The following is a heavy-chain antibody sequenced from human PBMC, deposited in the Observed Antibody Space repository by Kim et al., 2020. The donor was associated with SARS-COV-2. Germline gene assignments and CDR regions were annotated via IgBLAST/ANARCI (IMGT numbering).Heavy chain of an antibody. J-gene: IGHJ5*02. D-gene: IGHD1-7*01. Sequence: VEGRFTISRDNTRNSLYLQMNSLRPDDTAYYYCVKDMWDGYVYAGTGADAWGQGTLVTVSS. V-gene: IGHV3-43D*03. CDR3: VKDMWDGYVYAGTGADA.